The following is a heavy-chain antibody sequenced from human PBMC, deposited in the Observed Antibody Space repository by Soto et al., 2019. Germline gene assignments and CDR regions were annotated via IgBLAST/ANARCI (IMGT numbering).Heavy chain of an antibody. V-gene: IGHV1-8*01. CDR3: ARVGGNWNDDYFDY. CDR2: MNPNSGDT. Sequence: QVQLVQSGAEVKKPGASVKVSCKASGYTFSDHDINWVRQATGQGPEWLGWMNPNSGDTGYAQNFQGRVTMTRDNSIRTAYMELSSLRSEDTAVYYCARVGGNWNDDYFDYWGPGTLVTVSS. CDR1: GYTFSDHD. D-gene: IGHD1-1*01. J-gene: IGHJ4*02.